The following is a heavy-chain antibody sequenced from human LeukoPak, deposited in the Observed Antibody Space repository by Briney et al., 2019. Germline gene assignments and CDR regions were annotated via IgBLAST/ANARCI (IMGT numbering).Heavy chain of an antibody. J-gene: IGHJ4*02. CDR3: ARVGWFGESSDY. D-gene: IGHD3-10*01. CDR2: IYYSGST. CDR1: GGSISSGDYY. V-gene: IGHV4-30-4*01. Sequence: ASETLSLTCTVSGGSISSGDYYWSWIRQPPGKGLEWIGYIYYSGSTYYNPSLKSRVTISVDTSKNQFSLKLSSVTAADTAVYYCARVGWFGESSDYWGQGTLVTVSS.